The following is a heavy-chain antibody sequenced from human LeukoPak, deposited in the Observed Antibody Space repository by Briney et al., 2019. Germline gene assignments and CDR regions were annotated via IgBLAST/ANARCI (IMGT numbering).Heavy chain of an antibody. D-gene: IGHD3-3*01. J-gene: IGHJ4*02. CDR2: IFSGDNT. V-gene: IGHV3-53*01. CDR3: ARDFAGLDY. Sequence: PGGSLRLSCAASGFTVSSHYMNWVRQAPGKGLEWVSVIFSGDNTYYADSVKGRFTVSRDNSKNTLFLQMNSLRAEDTAVYYCARDFAGLDYWGQGTLVTVSS. CDR1: GFTVSSHY.